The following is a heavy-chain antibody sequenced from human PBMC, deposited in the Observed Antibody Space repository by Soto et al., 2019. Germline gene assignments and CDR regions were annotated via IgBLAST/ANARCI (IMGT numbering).Heavy chain of an antibody. CDR3: AKTAGYDYGWGSSGLDP. V-gene: IGHV3-30*18. J-gene: IGHJ5*02. CDR2: ISYDGSDK. CDR1: GFTFSSYG. D-gene: IGHD3-16*01. Sequence: QVQLVESGGGVVQPGRSLRLSCAASGFTFSSYGMHWVRQAPGKGLEWVAVISYDGSDKYYADSVKGRFTISRDDSKNTLYLQMNSLRAEDTAVYYCAKTAGYDYGWGSSGLDPWGQGTLVTVSS.